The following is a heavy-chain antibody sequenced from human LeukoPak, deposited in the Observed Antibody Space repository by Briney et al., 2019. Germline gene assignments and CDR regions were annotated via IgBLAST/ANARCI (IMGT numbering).Heavy chain of an antibody. J-gene: IGHJ6*02. CDR1: GFTFSSYA. Sequence: GGSLRLSCAASGFTFSSYAMSWVRQAPGKGLEWVSAISGSGGSTYYADSVKGRFTISRDNSKNTLHLQMNSLRAEDTAVYYCARGAYGLGNYHNAYGMDVWGQGTTVTVSS. CDR2: ISGSGGST. CDR3: ARGAYGLGNYHNAYGMDV. V-gene: IGHV3-23*01. D-gene: IGHD3-10*01.